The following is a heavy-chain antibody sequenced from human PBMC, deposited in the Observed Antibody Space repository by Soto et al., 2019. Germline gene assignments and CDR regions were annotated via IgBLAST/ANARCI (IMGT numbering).Heavy chain of an antibody. Sequence: GGSVRLSXAASGFTFRSFTMNWVRQAPGKGLGWVSTISSNSAYIYYTDALRGRFTISRDNAKNSLHLQMNSLRAEDTAVYYCTRDASRDSSARGWFDPWGPGTLVTVSS. CDR3: TRDASRDSSARGWFDP. CDR1: GFTFRSFT. V-gene: IGHV3-21*01. CDR2: ISSNSAYI. J-gene: IGHJ5*02. D-gene: IGHD6-13*01.